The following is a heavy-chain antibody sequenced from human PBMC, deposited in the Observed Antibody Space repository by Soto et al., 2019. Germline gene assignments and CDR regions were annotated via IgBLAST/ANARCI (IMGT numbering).Heavy chain of an antibody. CDR2: IYYSVSA. CDR1: GGSISNGDYY. CDR3: ARALKEYYYDCNPYYYFDS. V-gene: IGHV4-30-4*01. J-gene: IGHJ4*02. Sequence: QVQLQESDPGLMKPSQTLSLTCTVSGGSISNGDYYWNWIRQPPGKDLEWVGYIYYSVSAYYNPSLETRITIPVDPSKNQFSLQLRSVAAADTAVYYCARALKEYYYDCNPYYYFDSWGQGTLVTVSS. D-gene: IGHD3-22*01.